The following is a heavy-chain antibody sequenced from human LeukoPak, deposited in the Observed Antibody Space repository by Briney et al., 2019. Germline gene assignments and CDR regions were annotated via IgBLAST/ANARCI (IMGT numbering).Heavy chain of an antibody. CDR3: TRSDCSSGRCPGFDN. J-gene: IGHJ4*02. D-gene: IGHD6-19*01. CDR1: GDSVSSNSAA. Sequence: SQTLSLTCGISGDSVSSNSAAWNWIRQSPARGLEWLGRIYYRSKWFISYAPSVNSRIIINPDTPKNQVSLQLNSVTPEDTAVYYCTRSDCSSGRCPGFDNWGQGTLVTVSS. V-gene: IGHV6-1*01. CDR2: IYYRSKWFI.